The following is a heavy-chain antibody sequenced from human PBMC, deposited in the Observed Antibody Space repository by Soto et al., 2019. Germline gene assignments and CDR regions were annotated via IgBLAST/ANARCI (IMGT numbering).Heavy chain of an antibody. CDR3: GRGNTYYVFWSGYYTHNWFDP. V-gene: IGHV4-59*01. J-gene: IGHJ5*02. D-gene: IGHD3-3*01. CDR1: GGSISSYY. Sequence: SETLSLTCTVSGGSISSYYWSWIRQPPGKGLEWIGYIYYSGSTNYNPSLKSRVTISVDTSKNQFSLKLSSVTAADTAVYYCGRGNTYYVFWSGYYTHNWFDPGGQGPLVTVSS. CDR2: IYYSGST.